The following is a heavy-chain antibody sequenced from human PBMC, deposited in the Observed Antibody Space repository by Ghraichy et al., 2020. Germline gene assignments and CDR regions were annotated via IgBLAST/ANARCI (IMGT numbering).Heavy chain of an antibody. D-gene: IGHD5-24*01. Sequence: SETLSLTCTVSGGSVSSGSYYWSWIRQPPGKGLEWIGYIYYSGSTNYNPSLKSRVTISVDTSKNQFSLKLSSVTAADTAVYYCARGTPADCYNDYWGQGTLVTVSS. J-gene: IGHJ4*02. V-gene: IGHV4-61*01. CDR1: GGSVSSGSYY. CDR3: ARGTPADCYNDY. CDR2: IYYSGST.